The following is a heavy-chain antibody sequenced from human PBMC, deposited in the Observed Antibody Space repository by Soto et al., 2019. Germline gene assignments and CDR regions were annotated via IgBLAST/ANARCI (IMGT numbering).Heavy chain of an antibody. V-gene: IGHV3-23*01. J-gene: IGHJ5*02. CDR1: GFTFSSYA. CDR2: ISGSGGTT. D-gene: IGHD6-13*01. Sequence: EVQLLESGGGLVQPGGSLRLSCTGSGFTFSSYAMNWVRQAPGKGLECVSTISGSGGTTYYADSVKGRFTISRDNSKSTIYLQMTTLRAEDTAVYYCAKNGRAAAMYNWFDPWGQGTLVTVSS. CDR3: AKNGRAAAMYNWFDP.